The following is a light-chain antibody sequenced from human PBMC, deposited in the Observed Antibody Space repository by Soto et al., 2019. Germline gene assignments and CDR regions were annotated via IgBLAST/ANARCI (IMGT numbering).Light chain of an antibody. Sequence: EIVMTQSPVTLSVSPGERVTLSCRASQTVNINLAWYQQRPGQAPRVLIYGASNRASGIPDRFSGSGSGTDFTLTISSLEPDDFAPYYCQQYKDWPPLTFGGGTRVEIK. J-gene: IGKJ4*01. CDR3: QQYKDWPPLT. CDR2: GAS. CDR1: QTVNIN. V-gene: IGKV3D-15*01.